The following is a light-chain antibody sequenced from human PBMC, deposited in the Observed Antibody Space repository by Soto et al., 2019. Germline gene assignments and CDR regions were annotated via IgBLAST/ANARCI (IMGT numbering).Light chain of an antibody. Sequence: QSVLTQPASVSGSPGQSITISCTGTSSDVGGYNYVSWYQQHPGKAPKLMIYDVSNRPSGVSNRFSGPKSGNTASLTISGLQAEDKANYYCSSYTITSTSFVTGPTVTVL. CDR1: SSDVGGYNY. CDR3: SSYTITSTS. J-gene: IGLJ1*01. V-gene: IGLV2-14*01. CDR2: DVS.